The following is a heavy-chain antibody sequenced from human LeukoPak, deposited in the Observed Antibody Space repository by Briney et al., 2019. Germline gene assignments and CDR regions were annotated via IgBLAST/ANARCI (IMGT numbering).Heavy chain of an antibody. V-gene: IGHV3-23*01. CDR3: AKGCQCPSGLSSWFDP. J-gene: IGHJ5*02. D-gene: IGHD1-14*01. Sequence: RTGGFLRLSCSASGFTFTNYGMSWVRQAPGKGLEWVSGLSGSGDGQFYADSVEGRFTISRDISNNIWYLQMNSLRAEDTAVYYCAKGCQCPSGLSSWFDPRGQGTLVAVSS. CDR1: GFTFTNYG. CDR2: LSGSGDGQ.